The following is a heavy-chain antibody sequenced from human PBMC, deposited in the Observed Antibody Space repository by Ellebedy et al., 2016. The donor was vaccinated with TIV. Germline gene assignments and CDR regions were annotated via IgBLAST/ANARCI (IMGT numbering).Heavy chain of an antibody. D-gene: IGHD5-18*01. V-gene: IGHV3-48*01. CDR2: IRSSSSTI. CDR1: GFTFRTYA. J-gene: IGHJ6*02. CDR3: ARVGEYSYGSGYYYYYGMDV. Sequence: GESLKISCAASGFTFRTYAMHWVRQAPGKGLEWVSYIRSSSSTIYYADSVKGRFTISRDNAKNSLYLQMNSLRAEDTAVYYCARVGEYSYGSGYYYYYGMDVWGQGTTVTVSS.